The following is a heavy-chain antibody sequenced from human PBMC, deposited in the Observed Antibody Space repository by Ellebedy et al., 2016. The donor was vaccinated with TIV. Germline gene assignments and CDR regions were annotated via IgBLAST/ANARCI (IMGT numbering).Heavy chain of an antibody. D-gene: IGHD3-9*01. CDR3: ARESYDILTGYSSGMDV. Sequence: SETLSLTCTVSGGSVSSGSYFWSWIRQPPGKGLEWIGYIYHTGNTNYSPSLKSRVTISMDTSKNHFSLKLASVTAADTAVYYCARESYDILTGYSSGMDVWGQGTTVTVSS. CDR2: IYHTGNT. J-gene: IGHJ6*02. V-gene: IGHV4-61*03. CDR1: GGSVSSGSYF.